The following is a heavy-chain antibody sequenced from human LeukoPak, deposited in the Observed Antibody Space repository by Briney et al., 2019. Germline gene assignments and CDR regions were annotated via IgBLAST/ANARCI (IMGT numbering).Heavy chain of an antibody. J-gene: IGHJ6*02. CDR2: MNPNSGNT. CDR3: ARSYPHSSSWYGPLTTGYGMDV. V-gene: IGHV1-8*01. D-gene: IGHD6-13*01. Sequence: ASVKVSCKASGYTFTSYDINWVRQATGQGLEWMGWMNPNSGNTGYAQKFQGRVTMTRNTSISTAYMELSSLRSEDTAVYYCARSYPHSSSWYGPLTTGYGMDVWGQGTTVTVSS. CDR1: GYTFTSYD.